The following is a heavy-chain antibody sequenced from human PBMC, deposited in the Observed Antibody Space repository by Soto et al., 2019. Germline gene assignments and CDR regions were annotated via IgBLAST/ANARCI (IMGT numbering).Heavy chain of an antibody. D-gene: IGHD3-22*01. CDR2: IYPDDSDS. V-gene: IGHV5-51*01. Sequence: GASRMDSCRDSGCGCTCYWMGGVRQMPGKGLEWMGIIYPDDSDSRYSPSFQGQVTISADKSISTAYLQWSSLKASDTAMYYCARQTHYGSSAKRGFDVWGQGTMVTISS. CDR3: ARQTHYGSSAKRGFDV. J-gene: IGHJ3*01. CDR1: GCGCTCYW.